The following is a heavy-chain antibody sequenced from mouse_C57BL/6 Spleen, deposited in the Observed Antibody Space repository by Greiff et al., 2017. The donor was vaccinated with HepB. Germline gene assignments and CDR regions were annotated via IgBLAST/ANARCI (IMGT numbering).Heavy chain of an antibody. D-gene: IGHD2-4*01. V-gene: IGHV3-6*01. J-gene: IGHJ1*03. CDR3: ARGRGSTMITTRGGYFDV. Sequence: EVKLQESGPGLVKPSQSLSLTCSVTGYSITSGYYWNWIRQFPGNKLEWMGYISYDGSNNYNPSRKNRISITRDTSKNQFFLKLNSVTTEDTATYYCARGRGSTMITTRGGYFDVWGTGTTVTVSS. CDR1: GYSITSGYY. CDR2: ISYDGSN.